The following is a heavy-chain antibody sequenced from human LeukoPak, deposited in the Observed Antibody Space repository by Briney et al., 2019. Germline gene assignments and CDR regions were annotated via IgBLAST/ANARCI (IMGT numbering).Heavy chain of an antibody. J-gene: IGHJ4*02. CDR3: ARMVRRLERLKIGRDSDYATGYYFDY. Sequence: SETLSLTCTVSGDSITDYYWTWIRQSPGKGLEWIGFIHHSYTANYNPSLKSRVSISLDTSNNEASLKLRSVTAADTAVYYCARMVRRLERLKIGRDSDYATGYYFDYWGQGTLVTVSS. CDR2: IHHSYTA. CDR1: GDSITDYY. V-gene: IGHV4-59*01. D-gene: IGHD4-11*01.